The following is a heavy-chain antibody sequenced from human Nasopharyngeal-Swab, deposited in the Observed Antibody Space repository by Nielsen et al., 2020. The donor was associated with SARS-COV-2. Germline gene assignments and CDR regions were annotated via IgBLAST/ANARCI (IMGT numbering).Heavy chain of an antibody. Sequence: GESLKISCAASGFTFSSYWMSWVRQAPGKGLEWVANIKQDGSEKYYVDSVKGRFTISRDNAKNSLYLQMNSLRAEDTAVYYCAKERYGDYDYGMDVWGQGTTVTVSS. V-gene: IGHV3-7*01. CDR1: GFTFSSYW. J-gene: IGHJ6*02. CDR3: AKERYGDYDYGMDV. CDR2: IKQDGSEK. D-gene: IGHD4-17*01.